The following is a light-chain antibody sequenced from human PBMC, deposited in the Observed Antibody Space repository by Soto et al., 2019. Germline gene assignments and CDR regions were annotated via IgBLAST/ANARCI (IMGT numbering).Light chain of an antibody. J-gene: IGKJ2*01. CDR3: QHYKHYTESA. CDR1: QSISTW. V-gene: IGKV1-5*03. CDR2: KAS. Sequence: DLQMTQSPSTLSASVGDRVTITCRASQSISTWLAWYQQKPGKAPKVLVHKASSLANGVPSRFSGTGSETEFTLTLSSLQPDDFATYYCQHYKHYTESAFGQGTKLEIK.